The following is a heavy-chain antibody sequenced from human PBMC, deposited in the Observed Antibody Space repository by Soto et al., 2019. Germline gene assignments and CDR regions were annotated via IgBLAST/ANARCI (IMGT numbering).Heavy chain of an antibody. CDR1: GFTFSSYA. CDR2: ISYDGSNK. CDR3: ARAYTVTTSDFDY. D-gene: IGHD4-17*01. J-gene: IGHJ4*02. Sequence: QVQLVESGGGVVQPGRSLRLSCAASGFTFSSYAMHWVRQAPGKGLEWVAVISYDGSNKYYADSVKGRFTISRDNSKNTLYLQMYSLRAEDKAVYYCARAYTVTTSDFDYWGQGTLVTVSS. V-gene: IGHV3-30-3*01.